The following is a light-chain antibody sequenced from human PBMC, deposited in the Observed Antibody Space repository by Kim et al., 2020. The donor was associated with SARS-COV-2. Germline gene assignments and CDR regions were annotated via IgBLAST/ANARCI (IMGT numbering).Light chain of an antibody. J-gene: IGLJ2*01. CDR1: SSDVGSYNL. V-gene: IGLV2-23*02. CDR3: CSYAGSNTYVV. CDR2: EVS. Sequence: QSALTRPASVSGSPGQSITISCTGTSSDVGSYNLVSWYQQHPGKAPKLMIYEVSKRPSGVSNRFSGSKSGNTASLTISGLQAEDEADYYCCSYAGSNTYVVFGGGTQLTVL.